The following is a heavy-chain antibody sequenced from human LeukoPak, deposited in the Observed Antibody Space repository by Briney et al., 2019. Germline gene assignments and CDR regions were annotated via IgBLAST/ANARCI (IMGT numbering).Heavy chain of an antibody. CDR2: ISCSGGST. V-gene: IGHV3-23*01. J-gene: IGHJ5*02. CDR1: GFTLSSYA. CDR3: AKDRGIAVKIHWFDP. D-gene: IGHD6-19*01. Sequence: GGSLRLSCAASGFTLSSYAMSWVRQAPGKGLEWVSAISCSGGSTYYADSVKGRFTISRDNSKNTLYLQMNSLRAEDTAVYYCAKDRGIAVKIHWFDPWGQGTLVTVSS.